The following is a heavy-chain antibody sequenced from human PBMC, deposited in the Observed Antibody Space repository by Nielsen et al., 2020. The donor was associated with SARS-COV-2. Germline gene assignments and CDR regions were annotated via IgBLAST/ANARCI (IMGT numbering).Heavy chain of an antibody. CDR2: SYSNGNT. CDR3: ARALRDIYVI. J-gene: IGHJ4*02. Sequence: SETLSLTCTVSGASISSGGYYWTWIRQRPGKGLEWIGNSYSNGNTYYNPSVKSRVTISVDTSKNQFALRLTSVTAADSAVYFCARALRDIYVIWGQGTLVTVSS. CDR1: GASISSGGYY. V-gene: IGHV4-30-4*08. D-gene: IGHD2-15*01.